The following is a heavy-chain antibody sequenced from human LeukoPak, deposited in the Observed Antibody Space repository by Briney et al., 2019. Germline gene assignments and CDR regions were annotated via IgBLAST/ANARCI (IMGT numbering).Heavy chain of an antibody. J-gene: IGHJ6*02. CDR3: ARVSGFYYYGSGTANYYYYGMDV. CDR1: DGSFSGYY. CDR2: INHSGST. Sequence: PSETLSLTCAVYDGSFSGYYWSWIRQPPGKGLEWIGEINHSGSTNYNPSLKSRVTISVDTSKNQFSLKLSSVTAADTAVYYCARVSGFYYYGSGTANYYYYGMDVWGQGTTVTVSS. V-gene: IGHV4-34*01. D-gene: IGHD3-10*01.